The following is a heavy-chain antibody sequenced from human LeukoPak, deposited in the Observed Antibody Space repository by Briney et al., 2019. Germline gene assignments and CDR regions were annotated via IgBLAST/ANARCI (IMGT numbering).Heavy chain of an antibody. Sequence: GGSLRLSCAASGFTFSSYAMHWVRQAPGKGLEWVAVISYDGSNKYYADSVKGRFTISRDNSKNTLYLQMNSLRAEDTAVYYCARAAPVPTIFGVVTPPDAFDIWGQGTMVTVSS. CDR1: GFTFSSYA. V-gene: IGHV3-30-3*01. J-gene: IGHJ3*02. CDR3: ARAAPVPTIFGVVTPPDAFDI. D-gene: IGHD3-3*01. CDR2: ISYDGSNK.